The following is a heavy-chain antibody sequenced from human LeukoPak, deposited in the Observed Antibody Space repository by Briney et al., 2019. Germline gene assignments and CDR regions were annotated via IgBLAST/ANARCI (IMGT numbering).Heavy chain of an antibody. D-gene: IGHD6-13*01. CDR2: ISSSSSYI. V-gene: IGHV3-21*01. CDR1: GLTFSSYS. J-gene: IGHJ4*02. Sequence: PGGSLSLSCAASGLTFSSYSMNWVRQAPGKGLEWVSSISSSSSYIYYADSVKGRFTISRDNAKNSLYLQMNSLRAEDTAVYYCARWYSSSWTGNSWYYFHYWGQGTLVTVSS. CDR3: ARWYSSSWTGNSWYYFHY.